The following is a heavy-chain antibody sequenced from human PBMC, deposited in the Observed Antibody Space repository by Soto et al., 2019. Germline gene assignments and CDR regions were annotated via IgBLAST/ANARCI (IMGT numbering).Heavy chain of an antibody. Sequence: QVRLHESGPGLVKPSQTLSLTCSVSGGSISGDYYWSWIRQSPEKGLEWIGYIYYSGSSYSNPALQGRLSMSLDTSKNQFYLKLRSVTAADTAVYYCDRGGARWPGYFDSWGQGALVAVSS. J-gene: IGHJ4*02. V-gene: IGHV4-30-4*08. CDR3: DRGGARWPGYFDS. CDR1: GGSISGDYY. CDR2: IYYSGSS. D-gene: IGHD2-15*01.